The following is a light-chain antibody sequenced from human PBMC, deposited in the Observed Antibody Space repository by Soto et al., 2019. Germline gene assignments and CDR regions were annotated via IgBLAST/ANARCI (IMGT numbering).Light chain of an antibody. J-gene: IGKJ1*01. CDR3: QQYHTSPLM. CDR1: QSVRSNH. CDR2: GAS. Sequence: EIVLTQSPGTLSLSPGERATLACRASQSVRSNHLAWYQQKPGQAPRLLTYGASSRATGIPDRFSGSGSGTDFTLTISRLEPEDLAMYYCQQYHTSPLMFGQGTKVELK. V-gene: IGKV3-20*01.